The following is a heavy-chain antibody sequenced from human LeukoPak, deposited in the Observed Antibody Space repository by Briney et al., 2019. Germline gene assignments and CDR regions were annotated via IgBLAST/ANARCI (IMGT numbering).Heavy chain of an antibody. Sequence: SETLSLTCAVYGGSFSGYYWSWIRQPPGKRLEWIGEINHSGSTNYNPSLKSRVTISVDTSKNQFSLKLSSVTAADTAVYYCARGRYCSSTSCYSDYWGQGTLVTVSS. V-gene: IGHV4-34*01. CDR3: ARGRYCSSTSCYSDY. D-gene: IGHD2-2*01. J-gene: IGHJ4*02. CDR1: GGSFSGYY. CDR2: INHSGST.